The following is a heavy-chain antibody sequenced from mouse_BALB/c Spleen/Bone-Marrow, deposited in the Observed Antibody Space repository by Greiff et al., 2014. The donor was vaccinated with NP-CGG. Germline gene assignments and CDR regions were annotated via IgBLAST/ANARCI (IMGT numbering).Heavy chain of an antibody. CDR2: INPDSRTI. D-gene: IGHD1-2*01. J-gene: IGHJ3*01. V-gene: IGHV4-1*02. CDR3: ARNGYYGWMTY. Sequence: EVKLMESGGGLVQPGGPLKLSCAASGFDFSGYWMTWVRQAPGKGLEWIGEINPDSRTINYKPSLKEKFIMSRDNAKNTLYLQMSKVRSEDTALYYCARNGYYGWMTYWGQGTLVTVSA. CDR1: GFDFSGYW.